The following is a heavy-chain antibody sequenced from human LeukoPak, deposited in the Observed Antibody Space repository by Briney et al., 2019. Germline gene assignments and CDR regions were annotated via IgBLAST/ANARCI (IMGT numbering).Heavy chain of an antibody. CDR3: ARGIYGSGSYYKNSGTFYYGMDV. V-gene: IGHV4-30-2*01. D-gene: IGHD3-10*01. CDR2: IYHSGST. CDR1: GGSISSGGYS. J-gene: IGHJ6*04. Sequence: PSQTLSLTCAVSGGSISSGGYSWSWIRQPPGKGLEWIGYIYHSGSTYYNPSLKSRVTISVDRSKNQFSLKLSSVTAVDTAVYYCARGIYGSGSYYKNSGTFYYGMDVWGKGTTVTVSS.